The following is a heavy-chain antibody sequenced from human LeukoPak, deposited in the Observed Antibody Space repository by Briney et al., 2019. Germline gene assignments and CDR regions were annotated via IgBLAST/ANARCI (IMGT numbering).Heavy chain of an antibody. CDR2: INPNTGAT. Sequence: ASVKVSCKVSGYIFTGYFLHWLRQAPGQGLEWMGWINPNTGATKYARMFQGRVTMARDTSISTAYMELSGLRSDDTAVYYCARDASGGPWYYFDYWGQGTLVTVSS. V-gene: IGHV1-2*02. CDR3: ARDASGGPWYYFDY. J-gene: IGHJ4*02. D-gene: IGHD1-26*01. CDR1: GYIFTGYF.